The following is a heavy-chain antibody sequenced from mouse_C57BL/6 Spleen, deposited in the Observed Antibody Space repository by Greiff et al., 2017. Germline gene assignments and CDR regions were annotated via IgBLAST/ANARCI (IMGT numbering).Heavy chain of an antibody. CDR1: GYTFTDYN. V-gene: IGHV1-22*01. Sequence: VQLQQSGPELVKPGASVKMSCKASGYTFTDYNMHWVKQSHGKSLEWIGYINPNNGGTSYNQKFKGKATLTVNKSSSTAYMELRSLTSEDSAVYYCARPYYVYDDPFAYWGQGTLVTVSA. J-gene: IGHJ3*01. CDR3: ARPYYVYDDPFAY. CDR2: INPNNGGT. D-gene: IGHD2-9*01.